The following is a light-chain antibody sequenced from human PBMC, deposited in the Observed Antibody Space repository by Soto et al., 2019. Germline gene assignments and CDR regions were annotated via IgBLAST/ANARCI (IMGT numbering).Light chain of an antibody. CDR2: GAS. CDR3: PQYGSSPLT. J-gene: IGKJ4*01. Sequence: EIVLTQSPGTLSLSPGERATLSCRASQSVSSSYLAWYQQKPGQAPRLLIYGASSRATGIPDRFSGSGSGTDFTLTISRLEPEDFAVYYCPQYGSSPLTFGGGTKGEIK. V-gene: IGKV3-20*01. CDR1: QSVSSSY.